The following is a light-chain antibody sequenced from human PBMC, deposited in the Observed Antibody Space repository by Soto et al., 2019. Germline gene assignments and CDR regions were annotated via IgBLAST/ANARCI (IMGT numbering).Light chain of an antibody. CDR1: QSVSTN. V-gene: IGKV3-15*01. CDR3: QQYNNWPIS. J-gene: IGKJ5*01. Sequence: EKVMTQSPATLSVSPGERATLFCRASQSVSTNLVWYQQKPGQAPRLLIYGASTRATGIPARFSGSGSGTEFTLTISSLQSEDFAVYYCQQYNNWPISFGQGTRLEIK. CDR2: GAS.